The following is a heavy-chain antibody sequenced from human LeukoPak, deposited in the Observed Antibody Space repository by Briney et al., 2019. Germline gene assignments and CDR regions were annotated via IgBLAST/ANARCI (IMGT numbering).Heavy chain of an antibody. CDR2: INHSGST. D-gene: IGHD6-19*01. CDR1: GGSFSGYY. V-gene: IGHV4-34*01. CDR3: ARGIAVAPNWFDP. Sequence: SETLSLTCAVYGGSFSGYYWSWIRQPPGKGLEWMGEINHSGSTNYNPSLKSRVTISVDTSKNQFSLKLSSVTAADTAVYYCARGIAVAPNWFDPWGQGTLVTVSS. J-gene: IGHJ5*02.